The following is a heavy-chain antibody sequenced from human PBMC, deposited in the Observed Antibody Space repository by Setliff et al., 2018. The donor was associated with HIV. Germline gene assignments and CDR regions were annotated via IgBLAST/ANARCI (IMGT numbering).Heavy chain of an antibody. CDR3: ARDQGGYFDF. CDR2: IYYSGST. V-gene: IGHV4-59*12. J-gene: IGHJ4*02. CDR1: GGSISNYY. Sequence: SETLSLTCTVSGGSISNYYWTWIRQPPGKGLEWIGYIYYSGSTNYNPSLKSRVTISVITSKNQFSLKLSSVTAADTAIYYCARDQGGYFDFWGQGTLVTVSS. D-gene: IGHD3-16*01.